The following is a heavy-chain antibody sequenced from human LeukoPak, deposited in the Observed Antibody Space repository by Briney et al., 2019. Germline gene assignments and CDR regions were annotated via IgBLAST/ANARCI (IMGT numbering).Heavy chain of an antibody. CDR3: ARFWSGYYVFDY. V-gene: IGHV3-23*01. J-gene: IGHJ4*02. CDR1: GFTFSSYA. D-gene: IGHD3-3*01. Sequence: GGSLRLSCAASGFTFSSYAMSWVRQAPGKGLEWVSAISGSGGSTYYADPVKGRFTISRDNSKNTLYLQMNSLRAEDTAVYYCARFWSGYYVFDYWGQGTLVTVSS. CDR2: ISGSGGST.